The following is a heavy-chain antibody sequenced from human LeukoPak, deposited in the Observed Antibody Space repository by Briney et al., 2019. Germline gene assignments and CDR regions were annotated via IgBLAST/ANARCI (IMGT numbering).Heavy chain of an antibody. CDR3: ATSGGGDGYNSLDY. Sequence: GESLKISCKDSGYSFTNYWIGWVRQMPGKGLEWMGIIYPADSDTKYSPSFQGHVTISADTSINTAYLQWSSLKASDSAIYYCATSGGGDGYNSLDYWGQGTLVTVSS. D-gene: IGHD5-24*01. V-gene: IGHV5-51*01. CDR1: GYSFTNYW. CDR2: IYPADSDT. J-gene: IGHJ4*02.